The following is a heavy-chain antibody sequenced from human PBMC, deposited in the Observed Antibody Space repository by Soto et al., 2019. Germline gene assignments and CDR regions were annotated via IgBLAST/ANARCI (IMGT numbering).Heavy chain of an antibody. V-gene: IGHV3-33*01. D-gene: IGHD1-26*01. CDR1: GFTFSSYG. CDR3: ARGVKFLVGDTDDAFDI. J-gene: IGHJ3*02. Sequence: QVQLVESGGGVVQPGRSLRLSCAASGFTFSSYGMHWVRQAPGKGLEWVAVIWYDGSNKYYADSVKGRFTISRYNSKNTLYLQMNSLRADDTGVYSCARGVKFLVGDTDDAFDIWGQGTMVIVSS. CDR2: IWYDGSNK.